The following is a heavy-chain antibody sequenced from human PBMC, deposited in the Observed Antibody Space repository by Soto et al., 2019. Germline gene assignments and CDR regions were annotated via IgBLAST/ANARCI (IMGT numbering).Heavy chain of an antibody. CDR3: AKVKRLAGQE. D-gene: IGHD6-13*01. CDR2: IKQDGSDK. J-gene: IGHJ4*02. V-gene: IGHV3-7*05. Sequence: EVQLVESGGGLVQPGGSLRLSCAASGFTFSSYWMSWVRQAPGKGLEWVANIKQDGSDKYYVDSVKGGFTISRDNAKNSLYLQMNSLTAEDTARYYCAKVKRLAGQEWGQGTLVTVSS. CDR1: GFTFSSYW.